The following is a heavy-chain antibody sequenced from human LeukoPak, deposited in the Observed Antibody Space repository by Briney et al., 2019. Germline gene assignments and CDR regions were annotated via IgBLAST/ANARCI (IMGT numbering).Heavy chain of an antibody. Sequence: SETLSLTCTVSGGSISSGGYYWSWIRQHPGKGLEWIGYIYYSGSTYYNPSLKSRVTISVDTSKSQFSLKLSSVTAADTAVYYCARVVVVPAADDAFDIWGQGTMVTVSS. V-gene: IGHV4-31*03. CDR1: GGSISSGGYY. CDR3: ARVVVVPAADDAFDI. D-gene: IGHD2-2*01. J-gene: IGHJ3*02. CDR2: IYYSGST.